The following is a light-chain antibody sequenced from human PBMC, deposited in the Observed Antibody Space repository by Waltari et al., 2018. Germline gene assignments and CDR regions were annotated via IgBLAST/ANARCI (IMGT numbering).Light chain of an antibody. Sequence: EIVLTQPPGTLSLSPGERVTLSCRASQSVSRALAWYQQKPGQAPRLLIYGASNRATGIPDRFSGSGSGTDFSLTISRLEPEDFAVYYCQHYVRLPVTFGQGTKVEIK. CDR3: QHYVRLPVT. CDR2: GAS. J-gene: IGKJ1*01. CDR1: QSVSRA. V-gene: IGKV3-20*01.